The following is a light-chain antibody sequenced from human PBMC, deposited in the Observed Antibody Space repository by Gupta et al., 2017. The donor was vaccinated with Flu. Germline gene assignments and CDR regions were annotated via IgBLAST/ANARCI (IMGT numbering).Light chain of an antibody. CDR2: GNT. CDR3: QSYDSSLSAVV. Sequence: QSVLTQPPSVSGAPGQRVTISCTGSSSNIGAYYDIHWYLQLPGTAPKLLIFGNTNRPSGVPDRFSGSKSGTSASLVITGLQAEDEAVYYCQSYDSSLSAVVFGGGTKLTVL. CDR1: SSNIGAYYD. J-gene: IGLJ2*01. V-gene: IGLV1-40*01.